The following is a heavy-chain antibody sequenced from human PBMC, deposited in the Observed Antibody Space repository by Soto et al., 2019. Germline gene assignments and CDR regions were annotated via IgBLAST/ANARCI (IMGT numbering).Heavy chain of an antibody. CDR2: LHYSGSI. Sequence: PSETLSLTCSVSGASVSRTSYYWGWIRQPPGKGLQWIGSLHYSGSIDYSPSLKGRVSMSVDTSKNQVSLRLTSVTAADTAVYYCGRHSHMLNNWFDPWGQGTLVTVSS. D-gene: IGHD3-10*02. CDR3: GRHSHMLNNWFDP. J-gene: IGHJ5*02. CDR1: GASVSRTSYY. V-gene: IGHV4-39*01.